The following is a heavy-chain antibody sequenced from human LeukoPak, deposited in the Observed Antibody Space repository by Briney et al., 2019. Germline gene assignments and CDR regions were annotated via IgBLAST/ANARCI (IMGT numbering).Heavy chain of an antibody. CDR3: ARDLRGNRDY. D-gene: IGHD4-23*01. CDR1: GGSSSGYY. V-gene: IGHV3-15*05. CDR2: IKSKTDGGTT. J-gene: IGHJ4*02. Sequence: ETLSLTCAVYGGSSSGYYWSWVRQAPGKGLEWVGRIKSKTDGGTTDYAAPVKGRFTISRDNAKNTLYLQMNSLRAEDTAVYFCARDLRGNRDYWGQGTLVTVSS.